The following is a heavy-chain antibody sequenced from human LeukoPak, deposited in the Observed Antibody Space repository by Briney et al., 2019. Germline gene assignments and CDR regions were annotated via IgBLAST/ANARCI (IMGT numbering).Heavy chain of an antibody. D-gene: IGHD4-23*01. Sequence: GGSLRLSCAASGFTFSDYYMSWIRQAPGKGLEWVSYISSSSSYTNYADSVKGRFTISRDNSKNTLYLQMNSLRAEDTAVYYCAKCTVVTPDYFDYWGQGTLVTVSS. V-gene: IGHV3-11*03. J-gene: IGHJ4*02. CDR2: ISSSSSYT. CDR1: GFTFSDYY. CDR3: AKCTVVTPDYFDY.